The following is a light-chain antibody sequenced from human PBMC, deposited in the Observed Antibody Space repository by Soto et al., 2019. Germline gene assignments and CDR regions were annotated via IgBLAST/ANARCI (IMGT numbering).Light chain of an antibody. CDR3: QHCDYLPI. CDR2: DAS. Sequence: DTQMTQSPSSLSASVGARVPITCQASQDITSYLNWYHHNPGKAPKLLIYDASILEAGVPSRFSGSGSGTDFTFTISSLQPEDVATYYCQHCDYLPIFGPGTTVDFK. V-gene: IGKV1-33*01. CDR1: QDITSY. J-gene: IGKJ3*01.